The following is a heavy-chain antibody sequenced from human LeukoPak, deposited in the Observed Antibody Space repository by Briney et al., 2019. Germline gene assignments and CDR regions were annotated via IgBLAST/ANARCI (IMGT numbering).Heavy chain of an antibody. CDR2: IYTSGST. Sequence: SETLSLTCTVSGGSISSYYWSWIRQPPGKGLEWIGYIYTSGSTNYNPSLKSRVTISVDTSKNQFSLKLSSVTAADTAVYYCARRSYDFWSGYYTGNCYYYYMDVWGKGTTVTVSS. CDR3: ARRSYDFWSGYYTGNCYYYYMDV. CDR1: GGSISSYY. V-gene: IGHV4-4*09. D-gene: IGHD3-3*01. J-gene: IGHJ6*03.